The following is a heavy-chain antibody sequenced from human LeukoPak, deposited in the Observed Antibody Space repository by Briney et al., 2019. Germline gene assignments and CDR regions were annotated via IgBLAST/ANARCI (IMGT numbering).Heavy chain of an antibody. CDR3: ARSAGGNYFDY. Sequence: GGSLRLSCAASGFTFDNYNKKWVRQAPGKGLEWVSSISSGTNYIFEADSVKGRFTVTKDTALNSLSLQMNSLRAEDTAVYYCARSAGGNYFDYWDQGTLVTVSS. V-gene: IGHV3-21*01. J-gene: IGHJ4*02. CDR1: GFTFDNYN. D-gene: IGHD2-8*02. CDR2: ISSGTNYI.